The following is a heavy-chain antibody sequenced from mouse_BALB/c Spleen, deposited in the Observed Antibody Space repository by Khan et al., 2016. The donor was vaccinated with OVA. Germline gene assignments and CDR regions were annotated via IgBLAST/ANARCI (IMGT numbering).Heavy chain of an antibody. CDR3: ARDGSRYNYAMDY. J-gene: IGHJ4*01. CDR2: ISSSGST. V-gene: IGHV3-2*02. Sequence: EVELVESGPGLVKPSQSLSLTCTVTGYSITSDYAWNWIRQFPGNKLEWMGYISSSGSTNYNPALKSRISITRDPSKTQFFLQLNSVTTEDTATYYCARDGSRYNYAMDYWGQGTSVTVSS. D-gene: IGHD2-3*01. CDR1: GYSITSDYA.